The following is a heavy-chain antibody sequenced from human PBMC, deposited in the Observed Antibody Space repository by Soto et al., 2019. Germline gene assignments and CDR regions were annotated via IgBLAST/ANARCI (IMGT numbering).Heavy chain of an antibody. V-gene: IGHV3-48*01. CDR1: GFTFSSYS. Sequence: GGSLRLSCAASGFTFSSYSMNWVRQAPGKGLEWVSYISSSGSTKYYPDSVKGRFTISRDNAKNSLYLQMNSLRAEDTAVYYCGRDYYGDYAVDYWGQGTLVTVSS. CDR3: GRDYYGDYAVDY. J-gene: IGHJ4*02. D-gene: IGHD4-17*01. CDR2: ISSSGSTK.